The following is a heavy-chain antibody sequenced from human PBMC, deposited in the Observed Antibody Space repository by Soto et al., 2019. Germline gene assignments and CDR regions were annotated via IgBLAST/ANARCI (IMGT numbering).Heavy chain of an antibody. D-gene: IGHD3-3*01. Sequence: GESLKISCKGSGYSFTSYWIGWVRQMPGKGLEWMGIIYPGDSDTRYSPSFQGQVTISADKSISTAYLQWSSLKASDTAMYYCARQGSAYYDFWSGYYRSAFDIWGQGTMVT. CDR2: IYPGDSDT. J-gene: IGHJ3*02. CDR3: ARQGSAYYDFWSGYYRSAFDI. CDR1: GYSFTSYW. V-gene: IGHV5-51*01.